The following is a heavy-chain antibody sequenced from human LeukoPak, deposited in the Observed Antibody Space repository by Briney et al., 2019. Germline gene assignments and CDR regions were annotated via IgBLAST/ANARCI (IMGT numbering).Heavy chain of an antibody. J-gene: IGHJ4*02. Sequence: PGRSLRLSCAASGFTFSSYGMHWVRQAPGKGLEWVAVISYDGSNKYYADSVKGRFTISRDNSKNTLYLQMNSLRAEETAVYYCAKPDLGYCSGGSCYWGGGSPDYWGQGTLVTVSS. D-gene: IGHD2-15*01. V-gene: IGHV3-30*18. CDR3: AKPDLGYCSGGSCYWGGGSPDY. CDR2: ISYDGSNK. CDR1: GFTFSSYG.